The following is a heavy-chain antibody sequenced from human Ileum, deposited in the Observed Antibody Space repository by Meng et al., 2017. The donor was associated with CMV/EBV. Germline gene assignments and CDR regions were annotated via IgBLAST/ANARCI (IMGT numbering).Heavy chain of an antibody. D-gene: IGHD1-26*01. CDR1: GFTFSTYW. J-gene: IGHJ4*02. CDR3: ARSPVLGSTGN. CDR2: IKTDGSEK. V-gene: IGHV3-7*01. Sequence: GESLKISCAASGFTFSTYWLSWVRQAPGKGLEWVANIKTDGSEKYYVDSVKGRFTISRDNAKSSLYLEMNSLRAEDTAMYYCARSPVLGSTGNWGQGTRVTCSS.